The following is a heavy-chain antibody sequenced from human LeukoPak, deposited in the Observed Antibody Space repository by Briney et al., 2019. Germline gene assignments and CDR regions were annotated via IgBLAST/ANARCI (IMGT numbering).Heavy chain of an antibody. D-gene: IGHD3-10*01. CDR3: AKVSSWNPAFDAFDI. CDR2: IRYDGSNK. CDR1: GFTFSSYG. Sequence: PGGSLRLSCAASGFTFSSYGMHWVRQAPGKGLEWVAFIRYDGSNKYYADSVKGRFTISRDNSKNTLYLQMNSLRAEDTAVYYCAKVSSWNPAFDAFDIWGQGTMVTVSS. V-gene: IGHV3-30*02. J-gene: IGHJ3*02.